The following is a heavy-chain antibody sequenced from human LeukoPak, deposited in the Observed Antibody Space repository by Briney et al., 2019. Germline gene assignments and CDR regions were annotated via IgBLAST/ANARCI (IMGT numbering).Heavy chain of an antibody. V-gene: IGHV3-66*01. CDR2: IYSGGST. CDR1: GFTVSSNY. J-gene: IGHJ4*02. Sequence: HLGGSLRLSCAASGFTVSSNYMSWVRQAPGKGLEWVSVIYSGGSTYYADSVKGRFTISRDNSKNTLYLQMNSLRAEDTAVYYCARDPLVVVATGDYWGQGTLVTVSS. CDR3: ARDPLVVVATGDY. D-gene: IGHD3-22*01.